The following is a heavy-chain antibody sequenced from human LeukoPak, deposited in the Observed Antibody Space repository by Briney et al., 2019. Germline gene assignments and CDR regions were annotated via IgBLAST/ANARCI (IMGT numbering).Heavy chain of an antibody. CDR2: IDSETT. CDR1: GVFISSGGFY. Sequence: SETLSLTCSVSGVFISSGGFYWNWIRQPPGKGLEWIGYIDSETTHYNPSLKSRVTISVDRSKNQFSLRLASVTAADTAVFYCARSGGYCSGGRCYNFDSWGQGTLVTVSS. CDR3: ARSGGYCSGGRCYNFDS. D-gene: IGHD2-15*01. J-gene: IGHJ4*02. V-gene: IGHV4-30-2*01.